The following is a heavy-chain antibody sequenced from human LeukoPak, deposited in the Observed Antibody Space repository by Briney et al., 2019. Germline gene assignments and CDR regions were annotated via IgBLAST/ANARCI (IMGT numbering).Heavy chain of an antibody. CDR1: GYTFTGYY. D-gene: IGHD5-18*01. J-gene: IGHJ4*02. V-gene: IGHV1-2*02. CDR3: ASAYTAMALFDY. Sequence: APVKVSCKASGYTFTGYYMHWVRQAPGQGLEWMGWINPNSGGTNYAQKFQGRVTMTRDTSISTAYMELSRLRSDDTAVYYCASAYTAMALFDYWGQGTLVTVSS. CDR2: INPNSGGT.